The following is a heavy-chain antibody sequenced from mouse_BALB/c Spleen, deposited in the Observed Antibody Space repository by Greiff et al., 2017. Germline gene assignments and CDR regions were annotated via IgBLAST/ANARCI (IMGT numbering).Heavy chain of an antibody. V-gene: IGHV2-9*02. J-gene: IGHJ3*01. D-gene: IGHD2-1*01. CDR3: ARAYGRAWFAY. Sequence: VQRVESGPGLVAPSQSLSITCTVSGFSLTSYGVHWVRQPPGKGLEWLGVIWAGGSTNYNSALMSRLSISKDNSKSQVFLKMNSLQTDDTAMYYCARAYGRAWFAYWGQGTLVTVSA. CDR1: GFSLTSYG. CDR2: IWAGGST.